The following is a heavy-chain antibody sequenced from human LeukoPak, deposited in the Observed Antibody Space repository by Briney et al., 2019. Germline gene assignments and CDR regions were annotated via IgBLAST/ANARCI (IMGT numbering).Heavy chain of an antibody. J-gene: IGHJ4*02. CDR2: IRQDGSDK. CDR3: ARGHYCSSISCYPLLDN. CDR1: GFTFSSHW. V-gene: IGHV3-7*01. Sequence: GGSLRLSCAVSGFTFSSHWMSWVRQAPGKGLEWVANIRQDGSDKYYVDSVKGRFTISRDNVKNSLYLQMNTLTAEDTAVYYCARGHYCSSISCYPLLDNWGQGTLVTVSS. D-gene: IGHD2-2*01.